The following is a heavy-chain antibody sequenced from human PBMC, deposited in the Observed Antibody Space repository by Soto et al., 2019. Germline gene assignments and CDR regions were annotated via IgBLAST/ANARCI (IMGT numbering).Heavy chain of an antibody. J-gene: IGHJ6*02. CDR1: GGSISSGGYY. Sequence: QVQLQESGPGLVKPSQTLSLTCTVSGGSISSGGYYWSWIRQHPGKGLEWIGYIYYSGSTYYNPSLTSRVNISVDTSKTQFSLKLSSVTAEDTAVYFWASHKYDSSGTAVDVWGQGTTVTVSS. V-gene: IGHV4-31*03. CDR3: ASHKYDSSGTAVDV. D-gene: IGHD3-22*01. CDR2: IYYSGST.